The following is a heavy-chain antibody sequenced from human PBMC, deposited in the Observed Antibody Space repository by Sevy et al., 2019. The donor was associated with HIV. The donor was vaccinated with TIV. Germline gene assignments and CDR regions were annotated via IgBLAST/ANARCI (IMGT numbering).Heavy chain of an antibody. J-gene: IGHJ4*02. CDR1: GFTFSDYY. Sequence: GEPLKISCAASGFTFSDYYMSWIRQAPGKGLEWVSYISSSGSTIYYADSVKGRFTISRDNAKNSLYLQMNSLRAEDTAVYYCARDLASSDLFDYWGQGTLVTVSS. V-gene: IGHV3-11*01. D-gene: IGHD6-19*01. CDR3: ARDLASSDLFDY. CDR2: ISSSGSTI.